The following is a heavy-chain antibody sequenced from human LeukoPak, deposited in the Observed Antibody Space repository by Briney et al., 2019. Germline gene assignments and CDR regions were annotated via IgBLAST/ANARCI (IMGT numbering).Heavy chain of an antibody. CDR3: ARGRRDEWLPRDVYPAEYFQH. D-gene: IGHD6-19*01. J-gene: IGHJ1*01. CDR2: IYHSGST. V-gene: IGHV4-4*02. Sequence: PSGTLSLTCAVSGGSISSSNWWSWVRQPPGKGLEWIGEIYHSGSTNYNPSLKSRVTISVDTSKNQFSLKLSSVTAADTAVYYCARGRRDEWLPRDVYPAEYFQHWGQGTLVTVSS. CDR1: GGSISSSNW.